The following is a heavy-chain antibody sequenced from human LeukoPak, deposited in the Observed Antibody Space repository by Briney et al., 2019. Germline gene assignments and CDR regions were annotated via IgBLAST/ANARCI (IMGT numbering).Heavy chain of an antibody. D-gene: IGHD5-12*01. CDR3: AKMEWLRVF. J-gene: IGHJ4*02. CDR1: GGSISTTNYY. V-gene: IGHV4-39*07. CDR2: LYYNGRT. Sequence: PSETLSLTCTVSGGSISTTNYYWGWIRQPPGKGLEWIGSLYYNGRTYYNPSLKSRVTISVDTSKNQFSLKLSSVTAADTAVYYCAKMEWLRVFWGQGTLVTVSS.